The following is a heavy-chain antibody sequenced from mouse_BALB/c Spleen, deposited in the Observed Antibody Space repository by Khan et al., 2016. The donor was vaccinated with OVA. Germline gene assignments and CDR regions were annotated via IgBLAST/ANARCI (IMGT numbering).Heavy chain of an antibody. V-gene: IGHV1S41*01. J-gene: IGHJ4*01. Sequence: DLVKPGASVKLSCKASGYTFTSYWINWIKQRPGQGLEWIGRIGPGSSNAYYNDMFEGKATLTADTSSTTAYIQLSSLSSDDSAVYFCARERYYDRSGYAMAYWGQGTAVTVSA. CDR2: IGPGSSNA. CDR3: ARERYYDRSGYAMAY. CDR1: GYTFTSYW. D-gene: IGHD1-1*01.